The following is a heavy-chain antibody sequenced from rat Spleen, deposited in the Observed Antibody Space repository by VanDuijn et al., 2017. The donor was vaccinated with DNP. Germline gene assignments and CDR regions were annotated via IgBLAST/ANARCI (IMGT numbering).Heavy chain of an antibody. J-gene: IGHJ2*01. CDR1: GFTFSNYG. CDR2: ISTSGGST. CDR3: ARQGAHYFDY. Sequence: EVQLVESGGGLVQPGRSLKLSCAASGFTFSNYGMAWVRQAPKKGLEWVATISTSGGSTYYRDSVKGRFTISRDNAKSTLYLQMDSLRSDETAIYYCARQGAHYFDYWGQGVMVTVSS. V-gene: IGHV5S11*01.